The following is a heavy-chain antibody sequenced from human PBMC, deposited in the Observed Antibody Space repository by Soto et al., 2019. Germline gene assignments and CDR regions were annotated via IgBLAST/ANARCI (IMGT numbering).Heavy chain of an antibody. D-gene: IGHD6-13*01. V-gene: IGHV3-23*01. CDR3: AKENGYSSSWFEFDY. J-gene: IGHJ4*02. CDR1: VFTVSSNY. Sequence: SLRLSCAASVFTVSSNYMSWVRQAPGKGLEWVSAISGSGGSTYYADSVKGRFTISRDNSKNTLYLQMNSLRAEDTAVYYCAKENGYSSSWFEFDYWGQGTLVTVSS. CDR2: ISGSGGST.